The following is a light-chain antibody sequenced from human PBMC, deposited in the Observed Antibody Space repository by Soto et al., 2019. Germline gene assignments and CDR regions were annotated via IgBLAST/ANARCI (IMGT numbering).Light chain of an antibody. V-gene: IGKV3-20*01. CDR3: QQYGSSRWT. CDR1: QSVSSIY. Sequence: EIVLTQSPGTLSLSPGERATLSCRASQSVSSIYLAWYQQKPGQAPRLLIYGASSRATGIPDRFSGSGSGTDFTLTISRLEPDDFAVYYCQQYGSSRWTFGQGTKVEI. CDR2: GAS. J-gene: IGKJ1*01.